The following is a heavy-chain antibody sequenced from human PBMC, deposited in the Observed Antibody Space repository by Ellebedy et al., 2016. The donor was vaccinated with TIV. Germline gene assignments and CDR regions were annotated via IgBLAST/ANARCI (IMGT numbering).Heavy chain of an antibody. CDR2: IYTSGST. D-gene: IGHD3-10*01. V-gene: IGHV4-4*07. Sequence: SETLSLXXTVSGGSISSYYWSWIRQPAGKGLEWIGRIYTSGSTNYNPSLKSRVTMSVDTSKNQFSLKLSSVTAADTAVYYCARDLGGEGRYYYAVWGQGTTVTVSS. J-gene: IGHJ6*02. CDR3: ARDLGGEGRYYYAV. CDR1: GGSISSYY.